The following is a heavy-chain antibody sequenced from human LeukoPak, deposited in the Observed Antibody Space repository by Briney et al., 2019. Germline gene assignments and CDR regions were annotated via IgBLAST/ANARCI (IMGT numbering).Heavy chain of an antibody. Sequence: LGASVKVSCKASGYTFSEYFMHWVRQAPGQGLEWMGWINPNSGGTNYAQKFQGRVTMTRDTSISTAYMELSRLRSDDTAVYYCARDDHNYYDSSGYSTRRAFDIWGQGTMVTVSS. V-gene: IGHV1-2*03. CDR1: GYTFSEYF. CDR3: ARDDHNYYDSSGYSTRRAFDI. J-gene: IGHJ3*02. D-gene: IGHD3-22*01. CDR2: INPNSGGT.